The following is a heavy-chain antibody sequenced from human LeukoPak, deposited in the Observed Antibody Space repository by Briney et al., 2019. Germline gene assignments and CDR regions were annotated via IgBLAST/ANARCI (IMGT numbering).Heavy chain of an antibody. CDR2: ISIDGSEK. CDR1: GFIFRNYG. CDR3: ANPQSRGYDYLDY. Sequence: GGSLRLSCAASGFIFRNYGMHWVRQAPGKGLELVAVISIDGSEKYYADSVKGRFTISRDNSKNTLYLQMNSLRGDDTAVYYCANPQSRGYDYLDYWGQGTLVTVSS. D-gene: IGHD5-12*01. J-gene: IGHJ4*02. V-gene: IGHV3-30*18.